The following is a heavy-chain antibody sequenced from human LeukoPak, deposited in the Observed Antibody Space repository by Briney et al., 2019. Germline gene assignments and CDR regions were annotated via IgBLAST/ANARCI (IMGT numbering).Heavy chain of an antibody. V-gene: IGHV1-18*01. CDR1: GYTFTSYG. D-gene: IGHD3-3*01. J-gene: IGHJ4*02. Sequence: ASVKVSCKASGYTFTSYGISWVRQAPRQGLEWMGWISAYNGNTNYAQKLQGRVTMTTDTSTSTAYMELRSLRSDDTAVYYCARVETMYDFWSGYYPSKLYYFDYWGQGTLVTVSS. CDR3: ARVETMYDFWSGYYPSKLYYFDY. CDR2: ISAYNGNT.